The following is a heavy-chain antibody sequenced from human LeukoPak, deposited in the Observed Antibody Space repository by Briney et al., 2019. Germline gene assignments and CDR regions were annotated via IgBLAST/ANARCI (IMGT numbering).Heavy chain of an antibody. D-gene: IGHD5-12*01. Sequence: PGGSLRLSCAASGFTFSSYAMSRVRQAPGKGLEWVSAISGSGSSTYYADSVKGRFTISRDNSNNTLYLQMNSLRAKDTAVYYCARVARVSGYMDVWGKGTTVTVSS. V-gene: IGHV3-23*01. CDR2: ISGSGSST. CDR3: ARVARVSGYMDV. CDR1: GFTFSSYA. J-gene: IGHJ6*03.